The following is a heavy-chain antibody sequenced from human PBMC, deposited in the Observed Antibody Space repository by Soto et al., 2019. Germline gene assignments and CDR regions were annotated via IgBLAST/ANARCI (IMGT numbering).Heavy chain of an antibody. Sequence: QVQLLQSGAEVKKPGASVKVSCKASGYSFTSYDINWVRQATGQGFDFMGWMNPNSGGTGYPQKCQDRVTMTWDAPRSTAYMELTSLGSEDTAVYYCVGVGLGGIGPWGQGTLVSVSS. CDR2: MNPNSGGT. CDR1: GYSFTSYD. V-gene: IGHV1-8*01. CDR3: VGVGLGGIGP. J-gene: IGHJ5*02. D-gene: IGHD1-26*01.